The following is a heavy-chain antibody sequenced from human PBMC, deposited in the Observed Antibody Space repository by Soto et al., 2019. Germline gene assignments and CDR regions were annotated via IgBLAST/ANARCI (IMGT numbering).Heavy chain of an antibody. Sequence: KPSETLSLTCTVSGGSISSGDYYWSWIRQPPGKGLEWIGYIYYSGSTYYNPSLKSRVTISVDTSKNQFSLKLSSVTAADTAVYYCARGRRITMIEGAFDIWGQGTMVTVSS. CDR1: GGSISSGDYY. CDR3: ARGRRITMIEGAFDI. D-gene: IGHD3-22*01. CDR2: IYYSGST. V-gene: IGHV4-30-4*01. J-gene: IGHJ3*02.